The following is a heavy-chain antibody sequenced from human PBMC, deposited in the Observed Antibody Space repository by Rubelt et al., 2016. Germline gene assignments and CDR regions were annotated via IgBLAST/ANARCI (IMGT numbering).Heavy chain of an antibody. CDR1: GGSIGSSSYY. Sequence: QLQLQESGPGLVKPSETLSLTCTVSGGSIGSSSYYWGWIRQPPGKGLEWIGSIYYTGSTYYNTSLESRVTISVDTSKNQFSLKLTSGTAADTAVYDCAGGMGRGRSSDYFDSWGQGTLVTVSS. J-gene: IGHJ4*02. V-gene: IGHV4-39*07. CDR3: AGGMGRGRSSDYFDS. CDR2: IYYTGST. D-gene: IGHD2-15*01.